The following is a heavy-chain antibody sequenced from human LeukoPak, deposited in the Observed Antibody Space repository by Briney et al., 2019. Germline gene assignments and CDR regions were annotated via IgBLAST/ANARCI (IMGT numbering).Heavy chain of an antibody. CDR3: VRLRGSNDRSGYYYYYDY. V-gene: IGHV3-21*01. CDR1: GYTFSDFS. D-gene: IGHD3-22*01. CDR2: ISVRSNYR. J-gene: IGHJ4*02. Sequence: GGSLRLSCAAPGYTFSDFSVNWVRQAPGKGLEWVSSISVRSNYRYYADSVRGRFTISRDDARDSLFLQMNSLRAEDTAVYFCVRLRGSNDRSGYYYYYDYWGQGTLVTVSS.